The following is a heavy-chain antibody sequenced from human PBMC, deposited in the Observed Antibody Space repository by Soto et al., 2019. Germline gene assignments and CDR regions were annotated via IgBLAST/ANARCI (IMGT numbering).Heavy chain of an antibody. D-gene: IGHD6-19*01. Sequence: QVQLVQSGADAKKPGASVKVSCKAPGYTFTGYAMHWVRQAPGQRLEWMGWINAGNGNTKYSQKFQGRITITRDTSASTAYMELSSLRSEDTAVYDCARAVAVPADFDYWGQGTLVTVSS. CDR3: ARAVAVPADFDY. CDR2: INAGNGNT. J-gene: IGHJ4*02. V-gene: IGHV1-3*01. CDR1: GYTFTGYA.